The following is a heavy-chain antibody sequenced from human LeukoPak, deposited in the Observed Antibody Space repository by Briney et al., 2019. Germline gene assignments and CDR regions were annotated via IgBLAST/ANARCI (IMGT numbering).Heavy chain of an antibody. CDR1: GFTFTSPA. J-gene: IGHJ6*02. CDR3: AAPHSLARTSMDV. CDR2: IVVGSGNT. Sequence: ASVKVSCKASGFTFTSPAMQWVRQARGQRLEWIGWIVVGSGNTNYAQKFQERVTITRDMSTSTAYMELSSLRSEDTAVYYCAAPHSLARTSMDVWGQGTTVTVSS. D-gene: IGHD6-6*01. V-gene: IGHV1-58*02.